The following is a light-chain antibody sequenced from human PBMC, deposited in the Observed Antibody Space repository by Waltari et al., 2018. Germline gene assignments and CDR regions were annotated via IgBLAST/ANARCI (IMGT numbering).Light chain of an antibody. CDR1: QSVGKY. V-gene: IGKV3-20*01. CDR3: QKYDSLPAT. J-gene: IGKJ1*01. CDR2: HAS. Sequence: VLTQSPGTLSLSPGERATLSRRASQSVGKYLAWYKQKPGQAPRLLIYHASTRAPGIPDRFSGSGSGTDFSLTISRLEPEDFAVYYCQKYDSLPATFGQGTKVEIK.